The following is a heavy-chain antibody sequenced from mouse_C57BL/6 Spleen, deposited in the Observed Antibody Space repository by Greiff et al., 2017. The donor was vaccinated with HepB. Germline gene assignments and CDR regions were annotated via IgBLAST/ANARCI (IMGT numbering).Heavy chain of an antibody. CDR1: GYTFTSYW. V-gene: IGHV1-64*01. CDR3: ARGGSGYFDV. D-gene: IGHD1-1*01. Sequence: QVQLKQPGAELVKPGASVKLSCKASGYTFTSYWMHWVKQRPGQGLEWIGMIHPYNDDTKYNEKFKGKATLTVEKSSSTVYLELSRLTSDDSAVYYCARGGSGYFDVWGTGTTVTVSS. J-gene: IGHJ1*03. CDR2: IHPYNDDT.